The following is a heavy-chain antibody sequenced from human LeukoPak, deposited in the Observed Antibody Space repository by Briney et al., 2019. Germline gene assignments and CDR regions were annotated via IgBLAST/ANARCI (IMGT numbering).Heavy chain of an antibody. CDR2: IYSSGTA. V-gene: IGHV4-4*07. CDR1: GGSISGYY. Sequence: SETLSLTCTVSGGSISGYYWSWIRQPAGKGLECIGRIYSSGTANYNPSLKSRVTMSVDTSKNQFSLKLSSVTAADTAVYYCARDQADYDFWSGYSYWYFDLWGRGTLVTVSS. CDR3: ARDQADYDFWSGYSYWYFDL. D-gene: IGHD3-3*01. J-gene: IGHJ2*01.